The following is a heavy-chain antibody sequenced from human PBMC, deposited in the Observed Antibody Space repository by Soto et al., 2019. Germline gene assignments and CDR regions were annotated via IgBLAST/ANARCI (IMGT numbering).Heavy chain of an antibody. Sequence: QVQLVESGGGVVQPGRSLRLSCAASGFTFNSYAMHWVRQAPGKGLEWVAVISYDGGNKYCADSVKGRFTISRDNSKNTLYLQMNSLRAEDTAVYYCARDPGSGWPPFDYWGQGTLVTVSS. D-gene: IGHD6-19*01. V-gene: IGHV3-30-3*01. CDR1: GFTFNSYA. CDR3: ARDPGSGWPPFDY. CDR2: ISYDGGNK. J-gene: IGHJ4*02.